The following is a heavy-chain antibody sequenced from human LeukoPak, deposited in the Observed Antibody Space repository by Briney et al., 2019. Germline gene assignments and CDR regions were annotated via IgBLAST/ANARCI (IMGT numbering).Heavy chain of an antibody. J-gene: IGHJ4*02. CDR3: AREAISGYYRTIDY. D-gene: IGHD3-22*01. CDR2: ISSSSSYI. Sequence: GSLRLSCAASGFTFSSYSMNWVRQAPGKGLEWVSSISSSSSYIYYADSVKGRFTISRDNAKNSLYLQMNSLRAEDTAVYYCAREAISGYYRTIDYWGQGTLVTVSS. V-gene: IGHV3-21*01. CDR1: GFTFSSYS.